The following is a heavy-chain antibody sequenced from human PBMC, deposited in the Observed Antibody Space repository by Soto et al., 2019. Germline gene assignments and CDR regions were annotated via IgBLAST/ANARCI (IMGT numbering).Heavy chain of an antibody. V-gene: IGHV3-9*01. D-gene: IGHD6-13*01. CDR3: AKGFCSSAKCYTYYYMDV. Sequence: EVQLVESGGTLVQPGRSLRLSCAASGFSCDEYAMHWVRQVPGKGLAWVSGVIWNSGTVGYADSVKCRFTISRDNDKNPLSLQMNSLRAEDTARYYCAKGFCSSAKCYTYYYMDVWGKGTAVTVSS. CDR2: VIWNSGTV. CDR1: GFSCDEYA. J-gene: IGHJ6*03.